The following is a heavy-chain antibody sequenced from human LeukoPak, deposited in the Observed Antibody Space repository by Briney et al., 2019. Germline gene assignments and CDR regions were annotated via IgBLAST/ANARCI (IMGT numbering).Heavy chain of an antibody. J-gene: IGHJ2*01. Sequence: SETLSLTCAVSGGSISISNSNWWSWVRQPPGKGLEWIGEIYHSGSTNYNPSLKSRVTISVDKSKNQFSLKLSSVTAADTAVYYCARDLHGGNSFTSGWYFDLWGRGALVTVSS. CDR1: GGSISISNSNW. D-gene: IGHD4-23*01. V-gene: IGHV4-4*02. CDR2: IYHSGST. CDR3: ARDLHGGNSFTSGWYFDL.